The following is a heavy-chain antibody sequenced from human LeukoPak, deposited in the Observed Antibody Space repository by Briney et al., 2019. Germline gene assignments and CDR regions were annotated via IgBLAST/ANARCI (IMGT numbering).Heavy chain of an antibody. Sequence: PGGSLRLSCAASGLTFSKYAMSWVRQAPGKGLEWVANIKQDGSEKYYVDSVKGRFTISRDNAKNSLYLQMNSLRAEDTAVYYCARDRLIAAADAFDIWGQGTMVTVSS. V-gene: IGHV3-7*01. CDR1: GLTFSKYA. CDR3: ARDRLIAAADAFDI. D-gene: IGHD6-13*01. CDR2: IKQDGSEK. J-gene: IGHJ3*02.